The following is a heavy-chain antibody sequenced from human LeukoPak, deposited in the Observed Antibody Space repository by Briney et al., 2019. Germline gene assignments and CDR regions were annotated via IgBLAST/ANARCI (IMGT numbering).Heavy chain of an antibody. CDR3: ARANGGDLDY. V-gene: IGHV4-39*07. CDR2: IYYYSGST. Sequence: SETLSLTCTVSGGSISSSTYFWGWIRQPPGKGLEWIGSIYYYSGSTYYNPSLKSRVTISVDTSKNQFSLKLSSVTAADTAVYYCARANGGDLDYWGQGTLVTVSS. CDR1: GGSISSSTYF. D-gene: IGHD3-16*01. J-gene: IGHJ4*02.